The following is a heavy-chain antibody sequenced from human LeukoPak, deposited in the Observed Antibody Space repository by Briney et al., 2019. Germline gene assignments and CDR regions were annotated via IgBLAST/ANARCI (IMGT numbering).Heavy chain of an antibody. D-gene: IGHD2-2*01. CDR3: ARMFRYCSSTSCLPYFDY. J-gene: IGHJ4*02. V-gene: IGHV1-2*02. CDR1: GYTFTGYY. Sequence: ASVKVSCKASGYTFTGYYMHWVRQAPGQGLEWMGWINPNSGGTNYAQKFQGRVTMTRDTSISTAYMELSRLRSDDTAVYYYARMFRYCSSTSCLPYFDYWGQGTLVTVSS. CDR2: INPNSGGT.